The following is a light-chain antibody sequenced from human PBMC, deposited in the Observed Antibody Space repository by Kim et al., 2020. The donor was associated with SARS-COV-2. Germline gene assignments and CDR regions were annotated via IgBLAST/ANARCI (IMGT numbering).Light chain of an antibody. CDR1: QDISSN. CDR2: GAS. Sequence: VSPGERATLPCWASQDISSNLAWYQQKPVQAPRLLIYGASTRATGTPARFSGSGSGTEFTLTITGLQSEDFAVYHCQQYDKWPMTFGQGTRLEIK. V-gene: IGKV3-15*01. J-gene: IGKJ5*01. CDR3: QQYDKWPMT.